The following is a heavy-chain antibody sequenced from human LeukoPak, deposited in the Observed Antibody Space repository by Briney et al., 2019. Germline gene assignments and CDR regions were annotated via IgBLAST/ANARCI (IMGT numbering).Heavy chain of an antibody. D-gene: IGHD6-19*01. CDR2: MNPNSGNT. Sequence: GASVKVSCKASGYTFTSWDINWMRQATGQGLEWMGWMNPNSGNTGYGQSFQGRITMTRDISIGTAYMELSNLTSEDTAIYYCTRGSSGRRDNWGQGTLVTVSA. V-gene: IGHV1-8*01. J-gene: IGHJ4*02. CDR3: TRGSSGRRDN. CDR1: GYTFTSWD.